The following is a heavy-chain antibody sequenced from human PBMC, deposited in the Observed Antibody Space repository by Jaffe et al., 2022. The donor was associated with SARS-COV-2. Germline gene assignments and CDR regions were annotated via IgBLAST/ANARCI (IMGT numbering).Heavy chain of an antibody. CDR1: GYTFTNYA. CDR2: IDTGKGNT. CDR3: ATTQAQWFGESFWWFDP. Sequence: QVQLVQSGAEVKKPGASVKISCKASGYTFTNYAIHWVRQAPGQRLEWMGWIDTGKGNTRSSQKFQGRLTITRDTSASTAYMELSSLRSEDTAVYYCATTQAQWFGESFWWFDPWGQGTLVTVSS. D-gene: IGHD3-10*01. J-gene: IGHJ5*02. V-gene: IGHV1-3*04.